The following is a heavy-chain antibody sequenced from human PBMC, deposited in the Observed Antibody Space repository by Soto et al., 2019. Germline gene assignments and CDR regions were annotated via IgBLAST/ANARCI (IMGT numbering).Heavy chain of an antibody. CDR2: ISYDGSNK. Sequence: QVQLVESGGGVVQPGRSLRLSCAASGFTFSSYGMHWVRQAPGKGLEWVAVISYDGSNKYYADSVKGRFTISRDNSKNTLYLQMNSLRAEDTVVYYCAKSLYDSSGYYYGDYWGQGTLVTVSS. J-gene: IGHJ4*02. CDR1: GFTFSSYG. CDR3: AKSLYDSSGYYYGDY. D-gene: IGHD3-22*01. V-gene: IGHV3-30*18.